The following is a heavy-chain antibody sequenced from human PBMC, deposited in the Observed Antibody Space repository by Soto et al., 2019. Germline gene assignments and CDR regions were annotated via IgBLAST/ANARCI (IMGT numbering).Heavy chain of an antibody. V-gene: IGHV3-23*01. J-gene: IGHJ4*02. CDR1: GFTFSSYS. D-gene: IGHD2-15*01. Sequence: PGGSLRLSCAASGFTFSSYSIGWVRQGPGKGLEWVAVVSIGGSTHYADAVRGRFTISRDNYKNTLSLQMNRLTAEDTGVYFCAKRRGAGGHFDYLGQGALVTVSS. CDR3: AKRRGAGGHFDY. CDR2: VSIGGST.